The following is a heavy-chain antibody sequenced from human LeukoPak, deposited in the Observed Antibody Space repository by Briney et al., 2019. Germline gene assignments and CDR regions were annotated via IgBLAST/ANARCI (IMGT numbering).Heavy chain of an antibody. CDR1: GFTFSNYP. V-gene: IGHV3-64*02. Sequence: GGSLRLSCAASGFTFSNYPMYWVRQAPGKGLEFVSEITNDGGGTYYADSVKGRFTISRDNSKNTLYLQVGTLRAEDMAVYYCARVRSLRGYYFDYWGQGTLVAVSS. CDR3: ARVRSLRGYYFDY. J-gene: IGHJ4*02. D-gene: IGHD3-10*01. CDR2: ITNDGGGT.